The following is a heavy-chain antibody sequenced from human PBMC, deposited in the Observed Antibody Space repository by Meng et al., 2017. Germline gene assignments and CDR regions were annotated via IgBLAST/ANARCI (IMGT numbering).Heavy chain of an antibody. V-gene: IGHV1-69*02. CDR3: ARSVLTGYYTAGDDY. J-gene: IGHJ4*02. D-gene: IGHD3-9*01. CDR1: GGTFSSYT. Sequence: SVKVSCKASGGTFSSYTISWVRQAPGQGLEWMGRIIPILGIANYAQKFQGRVTITADKSTSTAYMELSSLRSEGTAVYYCARSVLTGYYTAGDDYWGQGTLVTVSS. CDR2: IIPILGIA.